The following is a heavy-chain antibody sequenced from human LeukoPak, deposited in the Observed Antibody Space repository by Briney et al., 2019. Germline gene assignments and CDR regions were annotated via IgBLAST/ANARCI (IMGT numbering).Heavy chain of an antibody. CDR3: ARRQYSSGWHFDY. J-gene: IGHJ4*02. Sequence: SETLSLTCTVSGASISSSSYYWSWIRQPPGKGLEWIGEINHSGSTNYNPSLKSRVTISVDTSKNQFSLKLSSVTAADTAVYYCARRQYSSGWHFDYWGQGTPVTVSS. CDR1: GASISSSSYY. CDR2: INHSGST. V-gene: IGHV4-39*07. D-gene: IGHD6-19*01.